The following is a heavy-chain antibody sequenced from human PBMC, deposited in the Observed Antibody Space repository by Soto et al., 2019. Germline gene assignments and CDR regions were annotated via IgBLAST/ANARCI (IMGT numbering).Heavy chain of an antibody. D-gene: IGHD3-22*01. J-gene: IGHJ4*02. CDR2: INDDGGST. Sequence: PGLSLRLPCAASGFCCSSYAMSWVSPATGKGLVWVSRINDDGGSTSYADSVKGRFTISRDNAKNTLYLQMNTLRAEDTAVYYCAIRASYYDSSGYFDYWGQGTLVTVS. CDR3: AIRASYYDSSGYFDY. CDR1: GFCCSSYA. V-gene: IGHV3-74*01.